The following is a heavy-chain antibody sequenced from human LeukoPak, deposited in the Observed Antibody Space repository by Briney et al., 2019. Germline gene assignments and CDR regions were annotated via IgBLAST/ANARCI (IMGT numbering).Heavy chain of an antibody. V-gene: IGHV3-48*03. J-gene: IGHJ4*02. D-gene: IGHD3-9*01. CDR3: ARDKYFDILTGYYSQLDY. Sequence: GGSLRLSCAASGFTFSSYEMNWVRQAPGKGLEWVSYISSCGSTIYYADSVKGRFTISRDNAKNSLYLQMNSLRAEDTAVYYCARDKYFDILTGYYSQLDYWGQGTLVTVSS. CDR2: ISSCGSTI. CDR1: GFTFSSYE.